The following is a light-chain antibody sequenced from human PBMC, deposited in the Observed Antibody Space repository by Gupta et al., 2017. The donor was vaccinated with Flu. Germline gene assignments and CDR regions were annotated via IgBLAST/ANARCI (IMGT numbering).Light chain of an antibody. Sequence: QSVLTQPPSASGTPGQRVTMSCSGSNSNIGLSIFDWYQVLPGTAPKLVVYCNNHRPSGVPDRFSCFKSGMYGSRGTRGVPSEEEADEYCAGWADRLNACLFGGGTKLTVL. CDR3: AGWADRLNACL. V-gene: IGLV1-44*01. J-gene: IGLJ3*02. CDR2: CNN. CDR1: NSNIGLSI.